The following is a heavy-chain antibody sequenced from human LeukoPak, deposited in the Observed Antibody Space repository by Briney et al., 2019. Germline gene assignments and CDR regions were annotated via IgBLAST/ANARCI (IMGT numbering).Heavy chain of an antibody. CDR2: MLYDGSRK. V-gene: IGHV3-30*18. CDR3: AKGHRNGYYYFDS. D-gene: IGHD5-24*01. Sequence: PGGSLRPSCAASGFTFSNYDMHGVRQAPGKGLEGVAVMLYDGSRKYYAGSVKCRLTISRDNTKTTVFLLMNRLRGEDTAVDYAAKGHRNGYYYFDSWGKGTLVTVSS. CDR1: GFTFSNYD. J-gene: IGHJ4*02.